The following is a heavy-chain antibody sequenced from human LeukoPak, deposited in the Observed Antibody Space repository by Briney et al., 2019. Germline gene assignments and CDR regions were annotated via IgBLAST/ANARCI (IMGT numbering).Heavy chain of an antibody. J-gene: IGHJ4*02. Sequence: ASVKVSCKASGYTFTSYGISWVRQAPGQGLEWMGWISAYNGNTNYAQKLQGRVTMTTDTSTSTAYMELRSLRSDDTAVYYCARDLGYYYDSSGFDYWGQGTLVTVSS. CDR2: ISAYNGNT. CDR1: GYTFTSYG. CDR3: ARDLGYYYDSSGFDY. D-gene: IGHD3-22*01. V-gene: IGHV1-18*01.